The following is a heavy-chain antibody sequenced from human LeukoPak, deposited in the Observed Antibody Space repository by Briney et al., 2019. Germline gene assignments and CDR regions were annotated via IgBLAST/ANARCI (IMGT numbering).Heavy chain of an antibody. V-gene: IGHV3-23*01. J-gene: IGHJ4*02. CDR2: ISGSGGST. D-gene: IGHD3-22*01. Sequence: PGGSLRLSCAASGFTFSSYAMSWVRQAPGKGLEWVSAISGSGGSTYYADSVKGRFTISRDNSKNTLYLQMNSLRAEDTAVYYWAKDSSWGYYYDSIGFFDYWGQGPLVTVSS. CDR1: GFTFSSYA. CDR3: AKDSSWGYYYDSIGFFDY.